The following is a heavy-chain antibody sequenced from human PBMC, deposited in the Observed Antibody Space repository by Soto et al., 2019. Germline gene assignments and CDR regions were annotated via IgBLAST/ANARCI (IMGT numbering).Heavy chain of an antibody. CDR1: GFTFSSYG. V-gene: IGHV3-30*18. CDR2: ISYDGSNK. Sequence: QVQLVESGGGVVQPGRSLRLSCAASGFTFSSYGMHWVRQAPGKGLEWVAVISYDGSNKYYADSVKGRFTISRDNSKNLLYLKMNSLRAEDTAVYYCAKEGASAYLDYWGQGTLVTVSS. D-gene: IGHD1-26*01. J-gene: IGHJ4*02. CDR3: AKEGASAYLDY.